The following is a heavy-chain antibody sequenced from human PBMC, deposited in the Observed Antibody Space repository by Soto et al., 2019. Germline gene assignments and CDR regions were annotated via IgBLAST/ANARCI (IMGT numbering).Heavy chain of an antibody. CDR1: GYNFATYW. D-gene: IGHD2-2*01. CDR2: IYPPNSDT. J-gene: IGHJ4*02. V-gene: IGHV5-51*01. CDR3: ARHRLYSSSWTTFDY. Sequence: GESLKISCKGSGYNFATYWISWVRQTPGKGLEWIGIIYPPNSDTKYSPSFEGQVTISAEKSINTAYLQWSSLTASDTAVYYCARHRLYSSSWTTFDYWGQGTLVTVSS.